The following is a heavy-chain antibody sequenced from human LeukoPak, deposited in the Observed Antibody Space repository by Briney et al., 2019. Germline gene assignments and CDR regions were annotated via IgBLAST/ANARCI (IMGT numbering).Heavy chain of an antibody. Sequence: AGGSLRLSCAASGFSFSDAWMSWVRQIPGEGLEWVGRIESKTGGGTTDYAAPVKGRFTISRDDSTNTLYLQMNSLKSEDTAVYYCTTYGSGRKFDYWGQGILVTVSS. D-gene: IGHD3-10*01. CDR2: IESKTGGGTT. CDR1: GFSFSDAW. V-gene: IGHV3-15*04. CDR3: TTYGSGRKFDY. J-gene: IGHJ4*02.